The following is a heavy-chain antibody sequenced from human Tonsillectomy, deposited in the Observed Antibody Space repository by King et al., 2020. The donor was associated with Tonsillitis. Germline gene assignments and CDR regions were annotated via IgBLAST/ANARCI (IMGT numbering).Heavy chain of an antibody. Sequence: MQLVQSGAEVKKPGESLKISCTGSGYTFTSYWIGWVRQMPGKGLEWMGIIYPGDSDTRDSPSFQGQGTISAAKSISTAYLQWSRLKAADTAMYYCARHIGVGGSYSEVDYWGQGTLVTVSS. CDR1: GYTFTSYW. CDR2: IYPGDSDT. J-gene: IGHJ4*02. CDR3: ARHIGVGGSYSEVDY. D-gene: IGHD1-26*01. V-gene: IGHV5-51*01.